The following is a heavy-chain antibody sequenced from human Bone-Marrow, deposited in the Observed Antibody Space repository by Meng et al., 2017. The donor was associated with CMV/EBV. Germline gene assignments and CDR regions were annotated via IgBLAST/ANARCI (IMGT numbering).Heavy chain of an antibody. CDR3: AATNYSDSSGQVPSHYYYYGRDV. CDR1: GYTFTSYY. J-gene: IGHJ6*02. V-gene: IGHV1-46*01. D-gene: IGHD3-22*01. CDR2: INPSGGST. Sequence: ASVKVSCKASGYTFTSYYMHWVRQAPGQGLEWMGIINPSGGSTSYAQKFQGRVTMTRDMSTSTAYMELTSLRSEDTAVYYCAATNYSDSSGQVPSHYYYYGRDVWGQGNTVTVAS.